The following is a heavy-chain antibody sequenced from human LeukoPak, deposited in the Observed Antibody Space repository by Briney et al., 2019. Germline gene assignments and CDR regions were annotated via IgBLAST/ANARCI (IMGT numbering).Heavy chain of an antibody. D-gene: IGHD3-3*01. V-gene: IGHV1-18*01. J-gene: IGHJ4*02. CDR2: ITTYNGNT. Sequence: GASVKVSCKASGYTFRDFGISWVRQAPGQGLEWMGWITTYNGNTNYIQKLQGRVTMTTDTSTSTAYMELRSLRSDDTAVYCCARGPYYDSWSGAGYWGQGTLVTVSS. CDR3: ARGPYYDSWSGAGY. CDR1: GYTFRDFG.